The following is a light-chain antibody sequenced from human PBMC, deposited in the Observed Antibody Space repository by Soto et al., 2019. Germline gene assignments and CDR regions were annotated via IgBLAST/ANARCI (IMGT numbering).Light chain of an antibody. J-gene: IGLJ1*01. CDR1: SSNIGAGYD. Sequence: QSVLTQPPSVSGAPGQRVTISCTGSSSNIGAGYDVHWYQQLPGTAPKLLIYGNSNRPSGVPNRFSGSKSDTSASLAITGLQAEDEAEYYCQSYDSSLRVYVFGTGTKLTVL. V-gene: IGLV1-40*01. CDR3: QSYDSSLRVYV. CDR2: GNS.